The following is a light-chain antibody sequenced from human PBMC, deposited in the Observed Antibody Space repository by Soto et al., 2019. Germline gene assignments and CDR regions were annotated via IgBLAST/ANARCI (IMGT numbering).Light chain of an antibody. CDR3: TSYTSTSTYV. V-gene: IGLV2-14*01. J-gene: IGLJ1*01. CDR2: EVS. Sequence: SVLTQPASVSGSPGQSITISCTGTSSDVGGYHYVSWYQQHPGKAPKLMIYEVSNRPSGVSNRFSGSKYGNTASLTISGLHAEDEADYYCTSYTSTSTYVFGTGTKVTVL. CDR1: SSDVGGYHY.